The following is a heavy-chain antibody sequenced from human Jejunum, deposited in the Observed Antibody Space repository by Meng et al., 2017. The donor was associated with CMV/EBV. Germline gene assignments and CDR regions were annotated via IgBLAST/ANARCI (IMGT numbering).Heavy chain of an antibody. CDR3: VTENYANPES. CDR1: EFTFNMSG. Sequence: EGGAVQPGVSLRASCAASEFTFNMSGITWVRQAPDKGLEWVAFISNNVLYTKYADSVKGRFTISRDNPRNSLYLQMNSLRAEDTGMYYCVTENYANPESWGQGTLVTVSS. D-gene: IGHD1-7*01. V-gene: IGHV3-11*05. CDR2: ISNNVLYT. J-gene: IGHJ5*02.